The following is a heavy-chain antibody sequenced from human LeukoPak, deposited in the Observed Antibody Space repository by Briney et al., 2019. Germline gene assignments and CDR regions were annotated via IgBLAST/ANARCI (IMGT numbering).Heavy chain of an antibody. D-gene: IGHD5-24*01. CDR1: GFTVSSNY. V-gene: IGHV3-7*03. J-gene: IGHJ4*02. CDR2: IKQDGSQK. CDR3: ARGREGHYFDY. Sequence: GGSLRLSCAASGFTVSSNYMSWVRQAPGKGLEWVANIKQDGSQKYDVDSVKGRFTISRDNAKNSLYLQMNSLRAEDTAVYYCARGREGHYFDYWGQGTLVTVSS.